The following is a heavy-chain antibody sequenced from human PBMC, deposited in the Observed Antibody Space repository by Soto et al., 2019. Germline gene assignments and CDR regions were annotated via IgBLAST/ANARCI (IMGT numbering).Heavy chain of an antibody. CDR1: GFTFSSYW. V-gene: IGHV3-74*01. Sequence: TGGSLRLSCAASGFTFSSYWMHWVRQAPGKGLVWVSRINSDGSSTSYADSVKGRFTISRDNAKNTLYLQMNSLRAEDTAVYYCARVTYYDFWSGIPEGAFDIWGQGTMVTVSS. CDR2: INSDGSST. CDR3: ARVTYYDFWSGIPEGAFDI. D-gene: IGHD3-3*01. J-gene: IGHJ3*02.